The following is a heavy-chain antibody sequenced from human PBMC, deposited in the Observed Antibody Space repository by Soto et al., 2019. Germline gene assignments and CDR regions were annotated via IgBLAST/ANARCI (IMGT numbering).Heavy chain of an antibody. CDR1: GGTVSSYA. J-gene: IGHJ4*02. CDR3: ARDLSSDSTGFRGYDL. V-gene: IGHV1-69*01. D-gene: IGHD3-10*01. Sequence: QVHLVQSGAEVKKAGSSVKVSCKASGGTVSSYAITWVRQARGKGLEWMGVFIPIFVSAHYAQKFQGRVTITADESTSTAYMELSGLRSEDTAIYYCARDLSSDSTGFRGYDLWGQGTLVTVSS. CDR2: FIPIFVSA.